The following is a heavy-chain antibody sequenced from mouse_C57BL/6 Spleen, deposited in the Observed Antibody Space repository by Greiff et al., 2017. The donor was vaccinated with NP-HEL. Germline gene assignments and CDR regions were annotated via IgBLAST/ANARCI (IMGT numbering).Heavy chain of an antibody. Sequence: VQVVESGAELVKPGASVKISCKASGYAFSSYWMNWVKQRPGKGLEWIGQIYPGDGDTNYNGKFKGKATLTADKSSSTAYMQLSSLTSEDSAVYFCARPGSSYYAMDYWGQGTSVTVSS. J-gene: IGHJ4*01. CDR3: ARPGSSYYAMDY. D-gene: IGHD1-1*01. V-gene: IGHV1-80*01. CDR1: GYAFSSYW. CDR2: IYPGDGDT.